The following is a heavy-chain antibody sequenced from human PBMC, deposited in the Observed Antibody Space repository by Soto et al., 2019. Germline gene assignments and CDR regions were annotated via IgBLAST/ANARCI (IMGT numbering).Heavy chain of an antibody. CDR1: GFTFSSYA. J-gene: IGHJ4*02. CDR3: AKDVQIVVSIPTFDY. V-gene: IGHV3-23*01. CDR2: ISGSGGST. D-gene: IGHD2-15*01. Sequence: PGGSLRLYCAASGFTFSSYAMSWVRQAPGKGLEWVSAISGSGGSTYYADSVKGRFTISRDNSKNTLYLQMNSLRAEDTAVYYCAKDVQIVVSIPTFDYWGQGTLVTVSS.